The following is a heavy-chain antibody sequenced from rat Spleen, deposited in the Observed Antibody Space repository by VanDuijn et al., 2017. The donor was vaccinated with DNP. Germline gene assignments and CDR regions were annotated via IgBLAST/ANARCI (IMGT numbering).Heavy chain of an antibody. D-gene: IGHD1-4*01. J-gene: IGHJ2*01. V-gene: IGHV5-29*01. CDR1: GFTFSNYG. CDR3: ASRPPPTRGPFDY. Sequence: EVQLVESGGGLVQPGRSLKLSCVASGFTFSNYGMAWVRQAPTTGLEWVATISYDGSSTYYRDSVTGRFTISRDNADSTLYLQMDSLRSEDTANYYCASRPPPTRGPFDYWGQGVSVTVSS. CDR2: ISYDGSST.